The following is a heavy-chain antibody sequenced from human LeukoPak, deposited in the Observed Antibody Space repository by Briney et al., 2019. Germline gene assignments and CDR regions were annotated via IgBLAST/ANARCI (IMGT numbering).Heavy chain of an antibody. CDR3: ARGRLFYYMDV. Sequence: SETLSLTCTVSGGSLNDYFWDWIRQAPGKGLEWIGNIYYRGDTNYNPSLKGRLTVSLDPSKNHFSLKLTSVTAADTAVYYCARGRLFYYMDVWGEGTTVTVSS. J-gene: IGHJ6*03. CDR1: GGSLNDYF. CDR2: IYYRGDT. V-gene: IGHV4-59*01. D-gene: IGHD2/OR15-2a*01.